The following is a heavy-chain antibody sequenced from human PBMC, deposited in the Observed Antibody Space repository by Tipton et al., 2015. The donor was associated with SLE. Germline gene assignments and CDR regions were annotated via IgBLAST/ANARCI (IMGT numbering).Heavy chain of an antibody. J-gene: IGHJ3*02. CDR1: GGTFSSYA. CDR2: IIPIFGTA. V-gene: IGHV1-69*01. Sequence: QLVQSGAEVKKPGSSVKVSCKASGGTFSSYAISWVRQSPGQGLEWMVGIIPIFGTANYAQKFQGRVTITADESTSTAYMELSSRRSEDTAVYYCASYDSSGPTGAFDIWGQGTVVTVSS. D-gene: IGHD3-22*01. CDR3: ASYDSSGPTGAFDI.